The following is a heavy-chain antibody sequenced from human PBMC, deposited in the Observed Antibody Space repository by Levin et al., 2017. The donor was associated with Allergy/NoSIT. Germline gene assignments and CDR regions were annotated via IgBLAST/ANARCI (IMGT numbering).Heavy chain of an antibody. CDR2: ISGSGGST. CDR3: TLMGLGGYYYYGMDV. J-gene: IGHJ6*02. V-gene: IGHV3-23*01. D-gene: IGHD2-8*01. Sequence: GESLKISCAASGFTFSSYAMSWVRQAPGKGLEWVSAISGSGGSTYYADSVKGRFTISRDNSKNTLYLQMNSLRAEDTAVYYCTLMGLGGYYYYGMDVWGQGTTVTVSS. CDR1: GFTFSSYA.